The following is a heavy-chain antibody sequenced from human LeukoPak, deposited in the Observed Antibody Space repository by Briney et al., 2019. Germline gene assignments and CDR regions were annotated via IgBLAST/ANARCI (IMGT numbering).Heavy chain of an antibody. Sequence: GGSLRLSCAASGFTFSSYSMSWVRQAPGKGLEWVSAISGSGGSTYYADSVKGRFSISRDNSKNTLFLQMNSLRAEDTAVYYCAESGDSSGYSYYFDYWGQGTLVTVSS. CDR2: ISGSGGST. V-gene: IGHV3-23*01. D-gene: IGHD3-22*01. CDR3: AESGDSSGYSYYFDY. CDR1: GFTFSSYS. J-gene: IGHJ4*02.